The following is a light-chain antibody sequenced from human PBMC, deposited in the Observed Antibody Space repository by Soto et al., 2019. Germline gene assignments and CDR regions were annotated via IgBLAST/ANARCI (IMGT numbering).Light chain of an antibody. J-gene: IGLJ2*01. CDR2: ANR. CDR1: SPNIGAAYD. V-gene: IGLV1-40*01. CDR3: QSYDSSRVV. Sequence: QSVLTQPPSVSGAPGQRVTISCPGSSPNIGAAYDGPWYQQLPGRAPKLLIYANRNRPSGVPDRFSGSKSGTSASLAITGLQAEDEDDYYCQSYDSSRVVFGGGTKVTVL.